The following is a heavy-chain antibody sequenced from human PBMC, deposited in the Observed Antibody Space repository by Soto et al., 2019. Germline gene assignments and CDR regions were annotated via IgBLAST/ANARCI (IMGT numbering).Heavy chain of an antibody. J-gene: IGHJ4*02. Sequence: PRGSLRLSCAASGFTFSDYYMSWIRQAPGKGLEWVSYISSSSSYTNYADSVKGRFTISRDNAKNSLYLQMNSLRAEDTAVYYCARSPLSGKAYSGSYSPYFDYWGQGTLVTVSS. V-gene: IGHV3-11*06. CDR1: GFTFSDYY. CDR2: ISSSSSYT. D-gene: IGHD1-26*01. CDR3: ARSPLSGKAYSGSYSPYFDY.